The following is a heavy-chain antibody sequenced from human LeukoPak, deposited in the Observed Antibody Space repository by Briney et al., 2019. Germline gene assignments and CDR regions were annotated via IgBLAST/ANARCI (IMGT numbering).Heavy chain of an antibody. CDR3: AKDRSSSGSYFDY. CDR1: GSSFSSYS. V-gene: IGHV3-21*04. Sequence: GGSLRLSCAASGSSFSSYSMNWVRQAPGKGLEWVSSISPSSSYKYYAESVKGRFTVSRDNAKNSLYLQMNSPRAEDTAMYYCAKDRSSSGSYFDYWGQGTLVTVSS. J-gene: IGHJ4*02. D-gene: IGHD3-10*01. CDR2: ISPSSSYK.